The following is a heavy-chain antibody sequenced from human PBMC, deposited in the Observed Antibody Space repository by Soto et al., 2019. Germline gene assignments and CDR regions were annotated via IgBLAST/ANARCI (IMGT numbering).Heavy chain of an antibody. CDR2: ISGSGGST. CDR1: GFTFSSYA. CDR3: ARRDYDILTGYYFLFY. Sequence: GGSLRLSCAASGFTFSSYAMSWVRQAPGKGLEWVSAISGSGGSTYYADSVKGRFTISRDNSKNTLYLQMNSLRAEDTAVYYCARRDYDILTGYYFLFYWGQGTLVTVSS. D-gene: IGHD3-9*01. V-gene: IGHV3-23*01. J-gene: IGHJ4*02.